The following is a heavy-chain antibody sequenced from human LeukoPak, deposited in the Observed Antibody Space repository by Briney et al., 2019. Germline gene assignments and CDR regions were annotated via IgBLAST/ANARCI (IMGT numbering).Heavy chain of an antibody. V-gene: IGHV3-48*03. CDR1: GXTFSSYE. CDR3: ARGRRGAFDY. Sequence: PGGSLRLSCAASGXTFSSYEMNWVRQAPGKGLEWVSYISSSGSTIYYADSVKGRFTISRDNAKNSLYLQMNSLRAEDTAVYYCARGRRGAFDYWGQGTLVTVSS. D-gene: IGHD4/OR15-4a*01. J-gene: IGHJ4*02. CDR2: ISSSGSTI.